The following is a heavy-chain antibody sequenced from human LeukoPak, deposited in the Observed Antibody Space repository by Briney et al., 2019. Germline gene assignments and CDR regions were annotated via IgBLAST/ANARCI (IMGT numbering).Heavy chain of an antibody. V-gene: IGHV3-7*01. CDR1: GFTFSSYW. J-gene: IGHJ4*02. D-gene: IGHD1-20*01. CDR2: IKQDGSGM. Sequence: TGGSMRLSCAASGFTFSSYWMSWVRQAPGKGLEWVANIKQDGSGMYYVDSVKGRFTVSRDNAKNSLYLQMNGLRAEDTAVYYCARLEYNWNPRALDYWGQGTLVTVSS. CDR3: ARLEYNWNPRALDY.